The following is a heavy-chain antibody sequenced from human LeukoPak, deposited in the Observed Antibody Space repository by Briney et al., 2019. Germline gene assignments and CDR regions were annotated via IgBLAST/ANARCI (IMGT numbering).Heavy chain of an antibody. V-gene: IGHV5-51*01. CDR2: IYPGDSDT. Sequence: GASLKISCKGSGYSFTSYWIGWVRQMPGKGLEWMGIIYPGDSDTRYSPSFQGQVTISADKSISTAYLQWSSLKASDTAMYYCARPKYGSGSSNWFDPWGQGTLVTVSS. CDR3: ARPKYGSGSSNWFDP. J-gene: IGHJ5*02. CDR1: GYSFTSYW. D-gene: IGHD3-10*01.